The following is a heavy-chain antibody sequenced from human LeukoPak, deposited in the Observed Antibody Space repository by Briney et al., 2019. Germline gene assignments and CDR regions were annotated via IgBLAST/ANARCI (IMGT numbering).Heavy chain of an antibody. D-gene: IGHD5-12*01. CDR2: IYYSGST. Sequence: SETLSLTCTVSGGSISSGDYYWSWIRQPPGKGLEWIGYIYYSGSTYYNPSLKCRVTISVDTSKNQFSLKLSSVTAADTAVYYCARGGGYDSHYYYYGMDVWGQGTTVTVSS. CDR3: ARGGGYDSHYYYYGMDV. V-gene: IGHV4-30-4*01. J-gene: IGHJ6*02. CDR1: GGSISSGDYY.